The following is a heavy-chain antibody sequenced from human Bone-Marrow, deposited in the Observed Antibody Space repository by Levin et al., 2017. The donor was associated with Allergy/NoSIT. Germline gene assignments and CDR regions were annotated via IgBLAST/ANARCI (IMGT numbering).Heavy chain of an antibody. CDR2: TFYRSKWYN. D-gene: IGHD3-16*01. J-gene: IGHJ6*03. CDR1: GDSVSSTSAA. CDR3: AKGGYYMDV. Sequence: SETLSLTCAISGDSVSSTSAAWNWIRPSPARGLEGLGRTFYRSKWYNDYAISVKGRLTINPDTSKNQFSLQLNSVTPEDMGVYYCAKGGYYMDVWGKGTTVTVSS. V-gene: IGHV6-1*01.